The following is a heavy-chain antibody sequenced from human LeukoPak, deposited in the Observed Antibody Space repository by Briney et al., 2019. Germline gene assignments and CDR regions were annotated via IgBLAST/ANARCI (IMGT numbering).Heavy chain of an antibody. CDR2: ISAYNGNT. D-gene: IGHD1-1*01. Sequence: ASVKVSCKASGYTFTSYGISWVRQAPGQGLEWMGWISAYNGNTNYAQKLQGRVTMTTDTSTSTAYMELRSLRSDGTAVYYCARVLEYYYYYGMDVWGQGTTVTVSS. CDR3: ARVLEYYYYYGMDV. V-gene: IGHV1-18*01. J-gene: IGHJ6*02. CDR1: GYTFTSYG.